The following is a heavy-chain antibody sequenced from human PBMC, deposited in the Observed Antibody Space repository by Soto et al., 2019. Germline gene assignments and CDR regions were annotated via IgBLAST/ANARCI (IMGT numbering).Heavy chain of an antibody. V-gene: IGHV4-34*01. CDR3: ARVGYYYDSSGYYQVGFDY. D-gene: IGHD3-22*01. CDR2: INHSGST. J-gene: IGHJ4*02. CDR1: GGSFSGYY. Sequence: SETLSLTCAVYGGSFSGYYWSWIRQPPGKGLEWIGEINHSGSTNYNPSLKSRVTISVDTSKNQFSLKLSSVTAADTAVYYCARVGYYYDSSGYYQVGFDYWGQGTLVTVSS.